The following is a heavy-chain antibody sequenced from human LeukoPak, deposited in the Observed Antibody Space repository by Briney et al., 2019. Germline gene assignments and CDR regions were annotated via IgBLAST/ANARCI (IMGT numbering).Heavy chain of an antibody. CDR2: VYYNGAT. V-gene: IGHV4-59*02. J-gene: IGHJ5*02. D-gene: IGHD3-22*01. CDR1: GVSVSDYY. CDR3: TKDLANITLESTYYHNWFDP. Sequence: SETLSLTCTVSGVSVSDYYWSWIRQPPGKGLEWIGYVYYNGATHYNPSLKSRVTISIDTSNNQFSLKMSSVIAADTAVYYCTKDLANITLESTYYHNWFDPWGQGTLVTVSS.